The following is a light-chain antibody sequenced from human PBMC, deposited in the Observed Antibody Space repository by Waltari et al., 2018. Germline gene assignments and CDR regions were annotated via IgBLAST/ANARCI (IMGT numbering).Light chain of an antibody. CDR3: QAWDSSTTGV. CDR1: KLGDKY. V-gene: IGLV3-1*01. CDR2: QER. Sequence: SYELTQPPSVSVSPGQTASITCSGDKLGDKYACWYQQKPGQAPVLVNYQERKRPSGIPERFSGSNSGNTATLTISGTQAMDEADYYCQAWDSSTTGVFGTGTKVTVL. J-gene: IGLJ1*01.